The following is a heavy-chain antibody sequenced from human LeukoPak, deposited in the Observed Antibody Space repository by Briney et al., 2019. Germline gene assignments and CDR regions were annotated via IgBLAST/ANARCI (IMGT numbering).Heavy chain of an antibody. CDR3: TRGPHAGHSYGPTYYFDH. Sequence: ASVKVSCKASGYTFTSYYMHWVRQAPGQGLEWMGIINPSGGSTSYAQKFQGRVTMTRDTSTSTVYMELSSLRSEDTAVYYCTRGPHAGHSYGPTYYFDHWGQGILVTVSS. V-gene: IGHV1-46*01. CDR2: INPSGGST. J-gene: IGHJ4*02. D-gene: IGHD5-18*01. CDR1: GYTFTSYY.